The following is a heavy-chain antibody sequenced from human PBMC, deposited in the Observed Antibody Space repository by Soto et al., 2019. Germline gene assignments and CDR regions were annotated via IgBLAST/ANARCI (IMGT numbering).Heavy chain of an antibody. CDR1: GGSFSGYY. Sequence: PSETLSLTCAVYGGSFSGYYWSWIRQPPGKGLEWIGEINHSGSTNYNPSLKSRVTISVDTSKNQFSLKLSSVTAADTAVYYCARVPHSRTAARFYYYYGMDVWGQGTTVTVSS. V-gene: IGHV4-34*01. CDR3: ARVPHSRTAARFYYYYGMDV. J-gene: IGHJ6*02. CDR2: INHSGST. D-gene: IGHD6-6*01.